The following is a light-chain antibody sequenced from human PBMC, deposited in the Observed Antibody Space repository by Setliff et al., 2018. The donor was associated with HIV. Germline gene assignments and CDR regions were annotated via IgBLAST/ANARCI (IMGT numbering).Light chain of an antibody. J-gene: IGLJ1*01. Sequence: QSALTQPASVSGSPGQSITISCTGTSSDVGGYNYVSWYRQHPGKAPKLMIYEVSNRPSGVSNRFSGSKSGNTASLTISGLQAEDEADYHCCSYAGSSTFVFGTGTKVTVL. CDR2: EVS. V-gene: IGLV2-14*01. CDR1: SSDVGGYNY. CDR3: CSYAGSSTFV.